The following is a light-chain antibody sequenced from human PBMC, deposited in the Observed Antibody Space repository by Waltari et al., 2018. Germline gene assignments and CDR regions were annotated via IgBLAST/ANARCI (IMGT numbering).Light chain of an antibody. CDR3: CSYAGNYIWV. V-gene: IGLV2-23*02. Sequence: QSALTQPASVSGSAGQSVTISCTGASREIASYHIVTWYQQHPGNAPKLIICDVSKRPSEVPVLFSGSKSGDTASLTISGLQFEDEADYYCCSYAGNYIWVFCGGTRLT. J-gene: IGLJ3*02. CDR2: DVS. CDR1: SREIASYHI.